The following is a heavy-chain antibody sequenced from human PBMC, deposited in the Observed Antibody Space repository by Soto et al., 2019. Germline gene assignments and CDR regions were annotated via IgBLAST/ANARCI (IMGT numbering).Heavy chain of an antibody. V-gene: IGHV3-64D*08. CDR3: AVVAGSYYFDS. CDR1: GFTFSSYA. Sequence: EVQLVESGGGLVQSGGSLRLSCSASGFTFSSYAMHWVRQAPGKGLEYVSAIKNSGSSTNYADSVKGRFTVSRDNSKNTLYLQMSSLRSEDTAVYYFAVVAGSYYFDSWGHGTLVTVSS. J-gene: IGHJ4*01. D-gene: IGHD6-19*01. CDR2: IKNSGSST.